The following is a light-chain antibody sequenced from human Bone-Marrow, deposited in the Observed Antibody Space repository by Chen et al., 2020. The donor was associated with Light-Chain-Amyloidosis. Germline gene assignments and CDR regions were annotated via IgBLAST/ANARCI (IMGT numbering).Light chain of an antibody. V-gene: IGLV3-21*02. J-gene: IGLJ3*02. CDR3: QVWDRSSDRPV. Sequence: SYVLTQPSSVSVAPGQTATIACGGNNIGSTSVHWYQQTPGQAPLLVVYDDSDLPSGIPERLSVSNSGNTATLTISRVEAGDEADYCCQVWDRSSDRPVCGGGTKLTVL. CDR2: DDS. CDR1: NIGSTS.